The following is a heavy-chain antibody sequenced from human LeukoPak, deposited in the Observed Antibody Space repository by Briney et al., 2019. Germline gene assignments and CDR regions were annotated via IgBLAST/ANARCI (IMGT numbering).Heavy chain of an antibody. J-gene: IGHJ4*02. CDR3: ARGGGTTVAASSLGIAAAARPFDY. Sequence: PSETLSLTCAVYGGSFSGYYWSWIRQPPGKGLEWIGEINHSGSTNYNPSLKSRVTISVDTSKNQFSLKLSSVTAADTAVYYCARGGGTTVAASSLGIAAAARPFDYWGQGTLVTVSS. V-gene: IGHV4-34*01. D-gene: IGHD6-13*01. CDR2: INHSGST. CDR1: GGSFSGYY.